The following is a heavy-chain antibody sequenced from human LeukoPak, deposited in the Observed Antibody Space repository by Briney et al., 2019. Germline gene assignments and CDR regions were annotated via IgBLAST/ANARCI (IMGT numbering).Heavy chain of an antibody. V-gene: IGHV3-66*01. J-gene: IGHJ4*02. CDR1: GFAVSSNY. CDR2: IYGGDTT. Sequence: GGSLRLSCAASGFAVSSNYMSWVRQAPGKGLEWVSVIYGGDTTYYADSVKGRFTISRDKSKNTLYLQMNSLGVDDTAVYYCASRYSYGGQSTFDYWGQGTLVTVSS. CDR3: ASRYSYGGQSTFDY. D-gene: IGHD5-18*01.